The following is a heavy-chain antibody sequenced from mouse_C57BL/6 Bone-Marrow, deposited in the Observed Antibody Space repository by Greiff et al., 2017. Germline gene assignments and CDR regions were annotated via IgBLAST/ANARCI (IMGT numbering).Heavy chain of an antibody. CDR3: ARQADGYSYYYAMDY. J-gene: IGHJ4*01. V-gene: IGHV1-59*01. Sequence: QVQLQQPGAELVRPGTSVKLSCKASGYTFTSYWMHWVKQRPGQGLEWIGVIDPSDSYTNYNQKFKGKATLTVDTSSSTAYMQLSSLTSEDSAVYYCARQADGYSYYYAMDYWGQGTSVTVSS. D-gene: IGHD2-3*01. CDR2: IDPSDSYT. CDR1: GYTFTSYW.